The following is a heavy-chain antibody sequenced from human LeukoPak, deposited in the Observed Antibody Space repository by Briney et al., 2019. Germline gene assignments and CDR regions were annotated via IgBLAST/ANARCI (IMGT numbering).Heavy chain of an antibody. CDR1: GFTFSSYA. CDR2: ISGSGGST. D-gene: IGHD3-3*01. V-gene: IGHV3-23*01. CDR3: AKEVEWPHYGLDV. Sequence: GGSLRLSCAASGFTFSSYAMSWVRQAPGKGLEWVSAISGSGGSTYYADSVKGRFTISRDNSKNTLYLQMSSVRAEDTAVYYCAKEVEWPHYGLDVWGQGTTVTVSS. J-gene: IGHJ6*02.